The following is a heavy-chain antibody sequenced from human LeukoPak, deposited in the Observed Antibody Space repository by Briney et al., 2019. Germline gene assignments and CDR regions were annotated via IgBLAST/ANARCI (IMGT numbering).Heavy chain of an antibody. CDR2: IYSGNRT. D-gene: IGHD3-3*01. Sequence: PGGSLRLSCAASGFTVSNNYMTWVRQAPGKGLEWVSVIYSGNRTKYADSAKGRFIISRDNFKNTLLFQMNSLRAEDTAVYYCARLTSGNGLDVWGRGTTVTVS. V-gene: IGHV3-66*04. CDR3: ARLTSGNGLDV. J-gene: IGHJ6*02. CDR1: GFTVSNNY.